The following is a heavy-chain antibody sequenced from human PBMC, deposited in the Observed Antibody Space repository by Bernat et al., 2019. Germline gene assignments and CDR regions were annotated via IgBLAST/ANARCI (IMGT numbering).Heavy chain of an antibody. CDR3: ARRRRSSSSNWFDP. J-gene: IGHJ5*02. CDR2: IYYSGST. CDR1: GGSISSSSYY. Sequence: QVQLQESGPGLVKPSETLSLTCTVSGGSISSSSYYWGWIRQPPGKGLEWIGSIYYSGSTYYNPSLKSRVTISVDTSKNQFSLKLSSVTAADTAVYYCARRRRSSSSNWFDPWGQGTLVTVSS. D-gene: IGHD6-6*01. V-gene: IGHV4-39*01.